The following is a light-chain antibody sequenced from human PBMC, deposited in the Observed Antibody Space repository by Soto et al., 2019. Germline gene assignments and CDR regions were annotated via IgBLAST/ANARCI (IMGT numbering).Light chain of an antibody. CDR2: GAS. J-gene: IGKJ2*01. CDR3: QQYDNWPRT. V-gene: IGKV3-15*01. Sequence: EIVMTQSPATLSVSPGERATFSCRASQSVSYNVAWYQQKPGQALRLLIYGASTRPTGIPARFSGSGSGTEFTLTISSLQSEDFAVYYCQQYDNWPRTFGQGTKLEIK. CDR1: QSVSYN.